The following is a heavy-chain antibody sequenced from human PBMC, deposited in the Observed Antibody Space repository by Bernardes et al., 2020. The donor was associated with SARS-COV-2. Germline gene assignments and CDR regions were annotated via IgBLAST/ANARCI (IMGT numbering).Heavy chain of an antibody. CDR3: ATAPGALVTDWFDP. Sequence: SVKVSCKVSGYTLTELSMHWVRQAPGKGLEWMGGFDPEDGETIYAQKFQGRVTITEDTSTDTAYMELSSLRSEDTAVYYCATAPGALVTDWFDPWGQGTLVTVSS. D-gene: IGHD5-18*01. CDR2: FDPEDGET. V-gene: IGHV1-24*01. CDR1: GYTLTELS. J-gene: IGHJ5*02.